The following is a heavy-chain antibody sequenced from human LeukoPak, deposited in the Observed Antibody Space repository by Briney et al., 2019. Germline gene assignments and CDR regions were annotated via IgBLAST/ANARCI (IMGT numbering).Heavy chain of an antibody. D-gene: IGHD4-17*01. Sequence: PGGSLRLSCAASGFTFSDYYMSWIRQAPGKGLEWVSYISSSSSYTNYADSVKGRFTISRDNAKNSLYLQMNSLRAEDTAVYYCARSMTTVTTIDYWGQGTLVTVSS. V-gene: IGHV3-11*06. CDR3: ARSMTTVTTIDY. CDR1: GFTFSDYY. J-gene: IGHJ4*02. CDR2: ISSSSSYT.